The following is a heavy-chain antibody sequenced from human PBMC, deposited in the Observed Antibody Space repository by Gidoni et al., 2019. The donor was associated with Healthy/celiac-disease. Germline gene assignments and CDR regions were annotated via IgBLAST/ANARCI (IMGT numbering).Heavy chain of an antibody. J-gene: IGHJ6*02. D-gene: IGHD6-13*01. CDR2: IWYDGSNK. V-gene: IGHV3-33*01. CDR3: ARELNPIIAAADYYYYGMDV. Sequence: SYGMHWVRQAPGKGLEWVAVIWYDGSNKYYADSVKGRFTISRDNSKNTLYLQMNSLRAEDTAVYYCARELNPIIAAADYYYYGMDVWGQGTTVTVSS. CDR1: SYG.